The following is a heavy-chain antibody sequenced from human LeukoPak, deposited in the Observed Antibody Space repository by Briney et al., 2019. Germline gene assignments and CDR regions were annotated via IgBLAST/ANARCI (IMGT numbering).Heavy chain of an antibody. V-gene: IGHV3-30*18. CDR1: GFTFSSYG. CDR2: ISYDGSNK. J-gene: IGHJ3*02. CDR3: AKASVAAAGPDAFDI. D-gene: IGHD6-13*01. Sequence: PGGSLRLSCAASGFTFSSYGMHWVRQAPGKGLEWVAVISYDGSNKYYAGSVKGRFTFSRDNSKNTLYLQMNSLRAEDTAVYYCAKASVAAAGPDAFDIWGQGTMVTVSS.